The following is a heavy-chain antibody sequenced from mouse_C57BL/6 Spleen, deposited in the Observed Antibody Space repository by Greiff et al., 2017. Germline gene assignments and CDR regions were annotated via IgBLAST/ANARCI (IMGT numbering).Heavy chain of an antibody. CDR3: ARDKGSTRYFDV. J-gene: IGHJ1*03. D-gene: IGHD1-1*02. V-gene: IGHV5-4*01. Sequence: EVMLVESGGGLVKPGGSLKLSCAASGFTFRSYAMSWVRQTPEKRLEWVATISDGGSYTYYPDNVKGRFTISRDNAKNNLYLQMSHLKSEDTAMYYCARDKGSTRYFDVWGTGTTVTVSS. CDR1: GFTFRSYA. CDR2: ISDGGSYT.